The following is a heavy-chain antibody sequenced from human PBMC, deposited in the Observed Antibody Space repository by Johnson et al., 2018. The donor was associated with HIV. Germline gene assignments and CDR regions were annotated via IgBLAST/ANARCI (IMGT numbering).Heavy chain of an antibody. J-gene: IGHJ3*02. V-gene: IGHV3-33*08. CDR2: VWSDGNNR. D-gene: IGHD6-13*01. Sequence: QVQLVESGGVVVQPGGSLRLSCGASGFTFDDYAMHWVRQAPGKGLEWVAVVWSDGNNRYYADSVKGRFTISRDNPKNTLYLQMSSLRAEDTAVYYCAREGASAVRYSSSWYGHDAFDIWGQGTMVTVSS. CDR3: AREGASAVRYSSSWYGHDAFDI. CDR1: GFTFDDYA.